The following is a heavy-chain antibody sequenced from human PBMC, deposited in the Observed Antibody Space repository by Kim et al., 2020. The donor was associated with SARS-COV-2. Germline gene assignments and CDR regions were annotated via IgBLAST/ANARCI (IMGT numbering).Heavy chain of an antibody. CDR2: ISGSGGST. CDR3: AKGMDGGLVISYGMDV. J-gene: IGHJ6*02. Sequence: GGSLRLSCAASGFTFSSYAMSWVRQAPGKGLEWVSAISGSGGSTYYADSVKGRFTISRDNSKNTLYLQMNSLRAEDTAVYYCAKGMDGGLVISYGMDVWGQGTTVTVSS. CDR1: GFTFSSYA. V-gene: IGHV3-23*01. D-gene: IGHD3-9*01.